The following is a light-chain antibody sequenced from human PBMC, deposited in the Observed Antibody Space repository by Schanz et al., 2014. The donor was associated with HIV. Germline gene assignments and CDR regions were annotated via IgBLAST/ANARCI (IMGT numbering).Light chain of an antibody. Sequence: QSVLTQPPSASGSRGQSVTISCTGTSSDVGHYDYVSWYQQPPGKAPKLMIYDVTNRPSGVSNRFSGSKSGNTASLTISGLQAEDEGDYYCQSYDSSLSDYVFGTGTKLTVL. V-gene: IGLV2-8*01. CDR3: QSYDSSLSDYV. J-gene: IGLJ1*01. CDR1: SSDVGHYDY. CDR2: DVT.